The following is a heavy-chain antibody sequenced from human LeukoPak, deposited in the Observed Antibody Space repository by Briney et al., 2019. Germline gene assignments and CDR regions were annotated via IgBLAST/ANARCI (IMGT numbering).Heavy chain of an antibody. CDR1: GSSITSSNHF. CDR3: AVAGARYSDTGGLYAFDF. J-gene: IGHJ3*01. Sequence: SDTLSLTCTVSGSSITSSNHFWGWLPHPPGKGREWIGTIYYSETTHSNPSLKSRITISINASNTHFSLGLSSVTAADTAVYYCAVAGARYSDTGGLYAFDFWGRGTMVAVSS. CDR2: IYYSETT. V-gene: IGHV4-39*02. D-gene: IGHD2-8*02.